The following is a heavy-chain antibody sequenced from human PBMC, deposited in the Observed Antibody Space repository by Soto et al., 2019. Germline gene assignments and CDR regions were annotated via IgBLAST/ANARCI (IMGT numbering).Heavy chain of an antibody. Sequence: QLQLQESGSGLVKPSQTLSLTCAVSGASISSGGHSWSWVRQPPGKGLEWVGYIYHSGSTYYNPSLRSRVIISVDRSRNQFSLTLSSVTAADTAVYYCARDLGSSSDYWGQGTLVTVSS. CDR1: GASISSGGHS. D-gene: IGHD2-15*01. V-gene: IGHV4-30-2*01. CDR3: ARDLGSSSDY. J-gene: IGHJ4*02. CDR2: IYHSGST.